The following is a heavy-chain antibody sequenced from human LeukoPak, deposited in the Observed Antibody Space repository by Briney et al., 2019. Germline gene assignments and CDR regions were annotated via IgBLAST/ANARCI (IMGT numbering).Heavy chain of an antibody. Sequence: SETLSLTCTVSGGSISSSSYYWGWIRQPPGKGLEWIGSIYYSGSTYYNPSLKSRVTISVDTSKNQFSLKLSSVTAADTAVYYCARDWASTYDSSGYYYNWFDPWGQGTLVTVSS. D-gene: IGHD3-22*01. CDR2: IYYSGST. CDR1: GGSISSSSYY. V-gene: IGHV4-39*07. CDR3: ARDWASTYDSSGYYYNWFDP. J-gene: IGHJ5*02.